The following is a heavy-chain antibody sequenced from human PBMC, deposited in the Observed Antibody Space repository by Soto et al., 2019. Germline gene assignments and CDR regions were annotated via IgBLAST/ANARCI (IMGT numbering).Heavy chain of an antibody. D-gene: IGHD3-16*02. CDR2: IWFDGSNK. V-gene: IGHV3-33*01. CDR1: GFSFSGYG. CDR3: ARGTDDYVWGSYRFPDL. Sequence: QVQLVESGGGVVQPGRSLRLSCTASGFSFSGYGMHWVRLAPGKGLEWVAVIWFDGSNKNYADSVKGRFTISRDNSKNTLYLQMSSLRADDTAVYYCARGTDDYVWGSYRFPDLWGRGTLVTVSS. J-gene: IGHJ2*01.